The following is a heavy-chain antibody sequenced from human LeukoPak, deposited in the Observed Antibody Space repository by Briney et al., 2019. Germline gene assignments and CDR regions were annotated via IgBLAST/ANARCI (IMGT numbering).Heavy chain of an antibody. Sequence: GESLKISCKGSGYSFTSYWIGWVRQMPGKVLEWMGIIYPGDSDTRYSPSFQGQVTISADKSISTAYLQWSSLKASDTAMYYCARHISGAGTGLYYFDYWGQGTLVTVSS. J-gene: IGHJ4*02. CDR1: GYSFTSYW. V-gene: IGHV5-51*01. CDR2: IYPGDSDT. CDR3: ARHISGAGTGLYYFDY. D-gene: IGHD6-13*01.